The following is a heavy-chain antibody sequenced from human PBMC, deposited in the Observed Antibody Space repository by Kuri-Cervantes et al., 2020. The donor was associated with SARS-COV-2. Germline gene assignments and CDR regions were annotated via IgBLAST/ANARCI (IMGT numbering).Heavy chain of an antibody. CDR1: GGSFSGYY. J-gene: IGHJ4*02. CDR3: ARGRSPGY. V-gene: IGHV4-34*01. CDR2: INHSGST. Sequence: GSLRLSCAVYGGSFSGYYWSWVRQPPGKGLEWIGEINHSGSTNYNPSLKSRVTISVDTSKNQFSLKLSSVTAADTAVYYCARGRSPGYWGQGTLVTVSS.